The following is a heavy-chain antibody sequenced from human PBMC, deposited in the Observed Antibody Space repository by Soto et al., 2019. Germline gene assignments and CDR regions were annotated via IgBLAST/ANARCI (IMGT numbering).Heavy chain of an antibody. D-gene: IGHD2-8*02. CDR2: INHSGST. CDR1: GGSFSGYC. V-gene: IGHV4-34*01. Sequence: SETLSLTCAVYGGSFSGYCWTWIRQPPGTGLEWIGEINHSGSTNYNPSLKSRVTISVDTSKNQFSLKLTSVTAADTAVYYCARDKITGLFDYWGQGTLVIVSS. CDR3: ARDKITGLFDY. J-gene: IGHJ4*02.